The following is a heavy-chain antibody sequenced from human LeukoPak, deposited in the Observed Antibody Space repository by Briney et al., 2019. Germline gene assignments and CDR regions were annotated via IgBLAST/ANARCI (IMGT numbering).Heavy chain of an antibody. D-gene: IGHD2-21*02. CDR3: ARAGRGGDLVRYFDY. J-gene: IGHJ4*02. CDR1: GFTFDDYG. V-gene: IGHV3-20*04. Sequence: GGSLRLSCAASGFTFDDYGMTWVRQAPGKGLEWVSGIYYNGGNTGYADSVKGRFTISRDNAKNSLYLQMNSLRAEDTALYYCARAGRGGDLVRYFDYWGLGTLVTVSS. CDR2: IYYNGGNT.